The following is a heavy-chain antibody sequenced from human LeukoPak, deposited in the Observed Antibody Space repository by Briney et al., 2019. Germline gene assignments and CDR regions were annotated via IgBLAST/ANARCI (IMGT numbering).Heavy chain of an antibody. J-gene: IGHJ4*02. D-gene: IGHD3-10*01. Sequence: GGSLRLSCAASGFTFSSYAMHWVRQAPGKGLEWVAVISYDGSNKYYADSVKGRFTISRDNSKNTLYLQMNSLRAEDTAVYYCAKLYPPYTNVLLWFGELLPFDYWGQGTLVTVSS. CDR2: ISYDGSNK. CDR3: AKLYPPYTNVLLWFGELLPFDY. V-gene: IGHV3-30-3*02. CDR1: GFTFSSYA.